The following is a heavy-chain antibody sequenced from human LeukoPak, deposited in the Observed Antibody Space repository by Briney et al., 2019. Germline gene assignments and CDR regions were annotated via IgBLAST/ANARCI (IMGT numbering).Heavy chain of an antibody. V-gene: IGHV3-7*01. J-gene: IGHJ1*01. Sequence: GDSLRLSCAASGFTFTKYWMTWVRQAPGKGLEWVGNIKQDGSDKNYMDSVKGRFTISRDNAKNSLYLQMSSLRAEDTAVYYCATYSSLNRREFQYWGQGTLLTVSS. D-gene: IGHD3-22*01. CDR2: IKQDGSDK. CDR1: GFTFTKYW. CDR3: ATYSSLNRREFQY.